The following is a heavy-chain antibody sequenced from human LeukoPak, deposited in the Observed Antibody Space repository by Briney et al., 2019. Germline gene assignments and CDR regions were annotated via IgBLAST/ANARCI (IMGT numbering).Heavy chain of an antibody. J-gene: IGHJ4*02. Sequence: ASVKVSCKASGYTFTNYGISWVRQALGQGLEWMGWISVYNDNTKYAQKLQGRVTMTTDTSTSTAYMELRSLRSDDTAVYYCARDEGIAMAGTCGYWGQGTLVTVSS. V-gene: IGHV1-18*01. CDR2: ISVYNDNT. CDR1: GYTFTNYG. D-gene: IGHD6-19*01. CDR3: ARDEGIAMAGTCGY.